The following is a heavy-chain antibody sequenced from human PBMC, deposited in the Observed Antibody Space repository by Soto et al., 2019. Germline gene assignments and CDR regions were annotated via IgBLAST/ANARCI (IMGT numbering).Heavy chain of an antibody. V-gene: IGHV3-33*01. J-gene: IGHJ4*02. CDR2: IWYDGSNK. CDR3: AAGPVAVYY. CDR1: GFTFSSYG. D-gene: IGHD6-19*01. Sequence: QVQLVESGGGVVQPGRSLRLSCAASGFTFSSYGMHWVRQAPGKGLEWVAVIWYDGSNKYYADSVKGRFTISRDNSKNTLSLQMNSLRAEDTAVYYCAAGPVAVYYWGQGTLVTVSS.